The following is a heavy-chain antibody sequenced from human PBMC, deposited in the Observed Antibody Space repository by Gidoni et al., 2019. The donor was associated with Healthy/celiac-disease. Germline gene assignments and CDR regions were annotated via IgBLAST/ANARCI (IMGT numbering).Heavy chain of an antibody. V-gene: IGHV4-59*01. J-gene: IGHJ4*02. CDR1: GGSISSYY. CDR3: ARLSGFSYGYGYYFDY. CDR2: IYYSGST. D-gene: IGHD5-18*01. Sequence: GLVKPSETLSLTCTVAGGSISSYYWSWIRQPPGKGLEWIGYIYYSGSTNYNPSLKSQVTIAVDTSKNQFSLKLSSVTAADTAVYYCARLSGFSYGYGYYFDYWGQGTLVTVSS.